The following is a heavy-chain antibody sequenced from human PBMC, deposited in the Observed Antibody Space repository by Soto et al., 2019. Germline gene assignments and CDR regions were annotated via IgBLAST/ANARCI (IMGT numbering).Heavy chain of an antibody. CDR1: GGSISSGGYY. CDR3: ARGGADYFLEINWFDP. J-gene: IGHJ5*02. D-gene: IGHD3-3*01. Sequence: QVQLQESGPGLVKPSQTLSLTCTVSGGSISSGGYYWSWIRQHPGKGLEWIGYIYYSGSTYYNPSLKGRVTISVDTSKNQFSLKLSSVTAADTAVYYCARGGADYFLEINWFDPWGQGTLVTVSS. V-gene: IGHV4-31*03. CDR2: IYYSGST.